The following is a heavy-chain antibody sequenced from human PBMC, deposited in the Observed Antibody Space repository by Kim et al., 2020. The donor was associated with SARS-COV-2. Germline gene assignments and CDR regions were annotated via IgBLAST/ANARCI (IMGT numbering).Heavy chain of an antibody. CDR1: GFTFSSYW. D-gene: IGHD6-19*01. J-gene: IGHJ6*02. CDR3: ARGAPGGWYYHGMDV. Sequence: GGSLRLSCVASGFTFSSYWMSWVRQAPGKGLEWVANIKQYGSDKYYVDSVKGRFTISRDNAKNSLYLQMDSLRAEDTAVYYCARGAPGGWYYHGMDVWGQGTTVTVSS. CDR2: IKQYGSDK. V-gene: IGHV3-7*03.